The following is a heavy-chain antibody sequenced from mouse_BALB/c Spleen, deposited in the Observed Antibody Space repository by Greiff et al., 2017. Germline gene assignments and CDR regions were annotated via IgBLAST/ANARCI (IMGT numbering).Heavy chain of an antibody. CDR2: ISSGGST. V-gene: IGHV5-6-5*01. Sequence: DVKLVESGGGLVKPGGSLKLSCAASGFTFSSYAMSWVRQTPEKRLEWVASISSGGSTYYPDSVKGRFTISRDNARNILYLQMSSLRSEDTAMYYCARRGGSSYWYFDVWGAGTTVTVSS. CDR1: GFTFSSYA. J-gene: IGHJ1*01. CDR3: ARRGGSSYWYFDV. D-gene: IGHD1-1*01.